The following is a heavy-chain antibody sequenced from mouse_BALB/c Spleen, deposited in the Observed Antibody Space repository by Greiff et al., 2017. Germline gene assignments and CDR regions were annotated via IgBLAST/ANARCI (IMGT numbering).Heavy chain of an antibody. Sequence: QVQLKESGPGLVAPSQSLSITCTVSGFSLTSYGVHWVRQPPGKGLEWLGVIWAGGSTNYNSALMSRLSISKDNSKSQVFLKMSSLQTDDTAMYYCARDAPGQNAYWGQGTLVTVSA. J-gene: IGHJ3*01. CDR3: ARDAPGQNAY. D-gene: IGHD3-3*01. CDR2: IWAGGST. V-gene: IGHV2-9*02. CDR1: GFSLTSYG.